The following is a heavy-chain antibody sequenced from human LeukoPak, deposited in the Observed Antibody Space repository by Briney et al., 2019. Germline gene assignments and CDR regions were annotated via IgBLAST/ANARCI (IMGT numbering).Heavy chain of an antibody. Sequence: VGSLRLSCAASRFTFSNYWMHWVRQAPRKGLVWVSRINIDGSSISYADSVKGRFTISRDNAKNTLYLQMNSLRAEDTAVYYCARVPATGTAFDDWGQGTLVTVSS. CDR2: INIDGSSI. CDR3: ARVPATGTAFDD. J-gene: IGHJ4*02. CDR1: RFTFSNYW. V-gene: IGHV3-74*01. D-gene: IGHD6-13*01.